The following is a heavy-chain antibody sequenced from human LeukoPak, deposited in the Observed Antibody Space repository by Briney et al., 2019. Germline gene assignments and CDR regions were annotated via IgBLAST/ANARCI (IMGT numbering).Heavy chain of an antibody. V-gene: IGHV3-33*01. CDR2: IWYDGSNK. J-gene: IGHJ4*02. Sequence: GGSLRLSCAAYGFTFSSYGMHWVRQAPGKGVEWVAVIWYDGSNKYYAEGVKGRFTISRDNSKNTLYLQMNSLRAEDTAVYYCARDQWELGALDYWGQGTLVTVSS. CDR3: ARDQWELGALDY. CDR1: GFTFSSYG. D-gene: IGHD1-26*01.